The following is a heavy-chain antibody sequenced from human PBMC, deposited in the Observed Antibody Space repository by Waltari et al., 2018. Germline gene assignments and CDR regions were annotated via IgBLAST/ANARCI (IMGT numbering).Heavy chain of an antibody. CDR1: GATSTSNA. J-gene: IGHJ4*02. V-gene: IGHV1-69*01. Sequence: QVQLVQSGAEVKKPGPSLKAPGKALGATSTSNATTWVRQAPGQGLGWMGVIIPIFGTANYAQKFQGRVTITADESTSTAYMELSSLRSEDTAVYYCASSSSWYRTLDYWGQGTLVTVSS. CDR3: ASSSSWYRTLDY. D-gene: IGHD6-13*01. CDR2: IIPIFGTA.